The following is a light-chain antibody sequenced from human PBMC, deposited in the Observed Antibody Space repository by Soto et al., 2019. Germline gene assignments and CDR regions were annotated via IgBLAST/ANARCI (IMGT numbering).Light chain of an antibody. CDR2: GAS. J-gene: IGKJ5*01. Sequence: IVMTHSPATLSVSPWEIAILSCRASQSVGGDLAWYQRKPGQAPRLLIYGASSRATGIPDRFSGSGSGTDFTLTISRLEPEDFAVYSRQQYDGSSIAFGQGTRLEIK. CDR1: QSVGGD. CDR3: QQYDGSSIA. V-gene: IGKV3-20*01.